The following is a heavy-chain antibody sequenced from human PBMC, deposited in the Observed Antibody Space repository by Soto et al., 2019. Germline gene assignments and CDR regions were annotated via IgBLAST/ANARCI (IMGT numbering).Heavy chain of an antibody. J-gene: IGHJ3*02. CDR1: GFTFSSYG. CDR3: AGTSRGDGYNWAAFDI. D-gene: IGHD5-12*01. Sequence: QVQLVESGGGVVQPGRSLRLSCAASGFTFSSYGMHWVRQAPGKGLEWVAVIWYDGSNKYYADSVKGRFTISRDNSKNTLYLQMNSLRAEDTAVYYCAGTSRGDGYNWAAFDIWGQGTMVTVSS. CDR2: IWYDGSNK. V-gene: IGHV3-33*01.